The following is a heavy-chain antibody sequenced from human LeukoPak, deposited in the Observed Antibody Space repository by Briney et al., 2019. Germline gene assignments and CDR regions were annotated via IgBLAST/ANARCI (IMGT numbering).Heavy chain of an antibody. CDR1: GGSISSYY. D-gene: IGHD3-3*01. V-gene: IGHV4-4*09. CDR2: IYTSGST. CDR3: ARGCYDFWSDYNWFDP. Sequence: SETLSLTCTVSGGSISSYYWSWIRQPPGKGLEWIGYIYTSGSTNYNPSPKSRVTISVDTSKNQFPLKLSSVTAADTAVYYCARGCYDFWSDYNWFDPWGQGTLVTVSS. J-gene: IGHJ5*02.